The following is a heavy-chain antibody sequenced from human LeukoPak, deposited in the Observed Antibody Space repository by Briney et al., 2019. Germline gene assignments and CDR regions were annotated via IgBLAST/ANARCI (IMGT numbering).Heavy chain of an antibody. D-gene: IGHD5-12*01. J-gene: IGHJ2*01. CDR3: ARHGGLPSPEGYFGP. V-gene: IGHV4-39*01. CDR2: INYSGST. Sequence: PSETLSLTCTVSGGSISSSSYYWGWIRQPPGKGLEWIGSINYSGSTHHTPSLKSRITISVDTSKNQFSLKLSSVTAADTAVYYCARHGGLPSPEGYFGPWGRGTLVTVSS. CDR1: GGSISSSSYY.